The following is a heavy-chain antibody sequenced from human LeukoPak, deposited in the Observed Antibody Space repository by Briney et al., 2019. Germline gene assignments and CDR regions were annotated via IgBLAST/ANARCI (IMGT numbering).Heavy chain of an antibody. CDR3: ARYGKWFPLDF. CDR1: GFSFSNYG. D-gene: IGHD3-22*01. J-gene: IGHJ4*02. CDR2: INQDGSEK. Sequence: GGSLRLSCAASGFSFSNYGVGWVRQAPGKGLECVANINQDGSEKSQVDSVKGRFTISRENAKNSLYLQMNSLRAEDTAVSYCARYGKWFPLDFWGQGTLVTVPS. V-gene: IGHV3-7*04.